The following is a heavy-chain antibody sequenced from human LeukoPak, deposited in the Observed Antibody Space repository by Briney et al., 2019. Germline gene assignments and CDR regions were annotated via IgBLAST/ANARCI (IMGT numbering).Heavy chain of an antibody. V-gene: IGHV4-59*01. D-gene: IGHD6-13*01. J-gene: IGHJ4*02. Sequence: SETLSLTCTVSGGSISSYYWSWIWQPPGKGLEWIGYIYYSGSTNYNPSLKSRVTISVDTSKNQFSLKLSSVTAADTAVYYCARGTSSSWSQTFDYWGQGTLVTVSS. CDR2: IYYSGST. CDR1: GGSISSYY. CDR3: ARGTSSSWSQTFDY.